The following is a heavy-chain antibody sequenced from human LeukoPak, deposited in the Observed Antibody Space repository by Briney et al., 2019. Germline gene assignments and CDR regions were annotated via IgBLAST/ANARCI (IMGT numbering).Heavy chain of an antibody. V-gene: IGHV3-11*04. CDR1: GFTFSDYY. CDR2: ISNSGSTI. J-gene: IGHJ4*02. CDR3: ARDRAVAGLFDY. Sequence: PGGSLRLSCAASGFTFSDYYMSWIRQAPGKGLEWISYISNSGSTIYYADPVKGRFTISRDNAKNSLYLQMNSLRAEDTAVYYCARDRAVAGLFDYWGQGTLVTVSS. D-gene: IGHD6-19*01.